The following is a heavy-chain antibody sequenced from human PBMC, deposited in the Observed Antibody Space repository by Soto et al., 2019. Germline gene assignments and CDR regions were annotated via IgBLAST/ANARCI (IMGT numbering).Heavy chain of an antibody. CDR1: GGSISSYY. Sequence: SETLSLTCTVSGGSISSYYWSWIRQPPGKGLEWIGYIYYSGSTNYNPSLKSRVTISGDTSKNQFSLKLSSVTAADTAVYYCATRTHPIYCSGGSCYYFDYWGQGTLVPVSS. D-gene: IGHD2-15*01. J-gene: IGHJ4*02. V-gene: IGHV4-59*08. CDR2: IYYSGST. CDR3: ATRTHPIYCSGGSCYYFDY.